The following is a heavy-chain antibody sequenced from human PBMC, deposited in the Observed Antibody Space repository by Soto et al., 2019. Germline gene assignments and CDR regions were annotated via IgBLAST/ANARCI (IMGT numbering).Heavy chain of an antibody. CDR3: AREAGDY. D-gene: IGHD6-13*01. Sequence: EVQLVESGGGLIQPGGSLRLSCAASGFTVSSYYINWVRQAPGKGLEWVSIIYSGGSTYYADSVKGRFTISRDNSKNTVYLQMNSLRAEDTAVYYCAREAGDYWGQGTLVTVSS. CDR1: GFTVSSYY. V-gene: IGHV3-53*01. CDR2: IYSGGST. J-gene: IGHJ4*02.